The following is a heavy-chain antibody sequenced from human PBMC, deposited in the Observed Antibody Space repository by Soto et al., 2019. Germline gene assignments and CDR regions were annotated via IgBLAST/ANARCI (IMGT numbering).Heavy chain of an antibody. J-gene: IGHJ6*02. CDR1: GFTFSSYG. CDR2: ISYDGSNK. Sequence: QVQLVESGGGVVQPGRSLRLSCAASGFTFSSYGMHWVRQAPGKGLEWVAVISYDGSNKYYADSVKGRFTISRDNSKNTRYLQMNSLRSEDRAVYYCAKPAGYGMVVWGQGTTVTVSS. CDR3: AKPAGYGMVV. V-gene: IGHV3-30*18.